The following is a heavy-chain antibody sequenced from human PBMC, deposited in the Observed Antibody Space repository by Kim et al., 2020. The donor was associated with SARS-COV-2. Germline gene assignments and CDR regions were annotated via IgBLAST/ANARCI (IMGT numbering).Heavy chain of an antibody. CDR2: GIT. V-gene: IGHV4-59*01. D-gene: IGHD6-6*01. J-gene: IGHJ4*02. CDR3: ARDRRYFDY. Sequence: GITNHTPPLKSRVPISVSTSQNQFSLKLSSVTAADTAVYYCARDRRYFDYWGQGTLVTVSS.